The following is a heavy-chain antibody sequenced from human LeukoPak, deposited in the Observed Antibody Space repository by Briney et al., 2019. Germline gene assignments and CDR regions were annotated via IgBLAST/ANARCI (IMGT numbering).Heavy chain of an antibody. CDR2: IKKEGSEK. CDR3: ASPGGEREGGFAY. D-gene: IGHD1-1*01. V-gene: IGHV3-7*01. CDR1: GFTFSNFW. J-gene: IGHJ4*02. Sequence: GGSLRPSCAASGFTFSNFWMTWVRQAPGKGLEWVANIKKEGSEKYYVDSVKGRFTISRDNAKNSLYLQMNSLRAEDTAVYYCASPGGEREGGFAYWGQGTLVTVSS.